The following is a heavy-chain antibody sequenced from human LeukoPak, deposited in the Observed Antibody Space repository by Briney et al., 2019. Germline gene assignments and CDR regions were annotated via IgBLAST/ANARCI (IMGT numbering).Heavy chain of an antibody. J-gene: IGHJ4*02. CDR3: ARYYYDSSGYLDY. V-gene: IGHV3-30*02. D-gene: IGHD3-22*01. CDR2: IRYDGSNK. CDR1: GFTFSSYG. Sequence: GGSLRLSCAASGFTFSSYGMHWVRQAPGKGLEWVAFIRYDGSNKYYADSVKGRFTISRDNSKNTLYLQMNRLRAEDTAVYYCARYYYDSSGYLDYWGQGTLVTVSS.